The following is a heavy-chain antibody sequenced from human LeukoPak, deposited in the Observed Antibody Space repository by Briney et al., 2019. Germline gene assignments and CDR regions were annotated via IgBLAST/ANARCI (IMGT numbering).Heavy chain of an antibody. Sequence: GASVKVSCKAPGYTFTSYDINWVRQATGQGLEWMGWMNPNSGNTGYAQKFQGRVTMTRNTSISTAYMELSSLRSEDTAVYYCARVSCRGGSCHAKYYFDYWGQGTLVTVSS. CDR3: ARVSCRGGSCHAKYYFDY. J-gene: IGHJ4*02. V-gene: IGHV1-8*01. D-gene: IGHD2-15*01. CDR2: MNPNSGNT. CDR1: GYTFTSYD.